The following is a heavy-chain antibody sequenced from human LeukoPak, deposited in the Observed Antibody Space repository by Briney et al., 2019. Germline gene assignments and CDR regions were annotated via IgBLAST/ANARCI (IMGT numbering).Heavy chain of an antibody. J-gene: IGHJ5*02. CDR3: VTDITMVRGGS. Sequence: PGGSLRLSCAASGFTFSSYWMSWVRQAPGKGLEWVANIKQDGSEKYYVDSVKGRFTISRDNAKNSLYLQMNSLRPEDTAVYYCVTDITMVRGGSWGQGTLVTVSS. D-gene: IGHD3-10*01. CDR2: IKQDGSEK. CDR1: GFTFSSYW. V-gene: IGHV3-7*01.